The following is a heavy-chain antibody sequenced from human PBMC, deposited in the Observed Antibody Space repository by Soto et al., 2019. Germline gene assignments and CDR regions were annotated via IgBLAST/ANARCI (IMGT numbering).Heavy chain of an antibody. Sequence: EVQLVESGGGLVQPGGSLRLSCAASGFSFSSYWMHWVRQAPGKGLVWVSRINSDGSSSNSADSVKGRFTISRDNAKNTLYLQMNSLRAEDTAVYYCARVEEWLPQGYFDLWGRGTLVTVSS. CDR1: GFSFSSYW. D-gene: IGHD6-19*01. CDR2: INSDGSSS. CDR3: ARVEEWLPQGYFDL. J-gene: IGHJ2*01. V-gene: IGHV3-74*01.